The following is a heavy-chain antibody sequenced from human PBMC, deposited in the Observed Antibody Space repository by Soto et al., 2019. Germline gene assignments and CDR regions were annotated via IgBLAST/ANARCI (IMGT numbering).Heavy chain of an antibody. CDR2: IIPIFGTA. CDR3: ARAVGLAYCGGDCYSGFDY. D-gene: IGHD2-21*02. Sequence: VTVSCQASGGTFSSYAISWVRQAPGQGLEWRGGIIPIFGTANYAQKFQGRVTITADESTSTAYMELSSLRSEDTAVYYCARAVGLAYCGGDCYSGFDYWGQGTLVTVSS. J-gene: IGHJ4*02. CDR1: GGTFSSYA. V-gene: IGHV1-69*13.